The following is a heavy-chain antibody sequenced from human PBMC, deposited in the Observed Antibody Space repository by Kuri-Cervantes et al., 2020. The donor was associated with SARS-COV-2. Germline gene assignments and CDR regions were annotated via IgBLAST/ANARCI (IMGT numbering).Heavy chain of an antibody. J-gene: IGHJ4*02. CDR3: ARGSRLYRIVLMVYAISHSDGNFDY. Sequence: SETLSLTCTVSGGSISSSYWRWIRQPPGKGLEWIGYIYYSGSTYYNPSLKSRVTISVDTSKNQFSLKLSSVTAADTAVYYCARGSRLYRIVLMVYAISHSDGNFDYWGQGTLVTVSS. CDR1: GGSISSSY. D-gene: IGHD2-8*01. CDR2: IYYSGST. V-gene: IGHV4-59*12.